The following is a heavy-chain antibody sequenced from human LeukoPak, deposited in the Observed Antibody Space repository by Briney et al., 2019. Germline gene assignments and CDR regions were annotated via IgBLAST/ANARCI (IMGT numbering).Heavy chain of an antibody. J-gene: IGHJ3*02. D-gene: IGHD6-13*01. Sequence: SGGSLRLSCAASGFTFSSYAMHWVRQAPGKGLEYVSAISNNGGSTYYANSVKGRFTISRDNSKNTLYLQMDSLRAEDMAVYYCARAMIGRGYSSSWTPNDAFDISGQGAMVTVSS. CDR2: ISNNGGST. CDR1: GFTFSSYA. CDR3: ARAMIGRGYSSSWTPNDAFDI. V-gene: IGHV3-64*01.